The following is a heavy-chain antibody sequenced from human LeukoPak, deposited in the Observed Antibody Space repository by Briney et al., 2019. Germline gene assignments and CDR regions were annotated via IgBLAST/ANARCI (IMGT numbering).Heavy chain of an antibody. Sequence: PGGSLRLSCAASGFTFSSYAMHWVRQAPGKGLEWVAVISYDGSNKYYADSVKGRFTISRDNSKNTLYLEMNSLRAEDTAVYYCAKGSFYGSGRDVFDFWGQGTMVTVSS. J-gene: IGHJ3*01. CDR3: AKGSFYGSGRDVFDF. D-gene: IGHD3-10*01. CDR2: ISYDGSNK. V-gene: IGHV3-30-3*01. CDR1: GFTFSSYA.